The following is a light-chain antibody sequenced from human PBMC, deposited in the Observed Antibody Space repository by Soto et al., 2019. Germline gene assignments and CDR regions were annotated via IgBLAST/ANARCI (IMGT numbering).Light chain of an antibody. CDR1: QSINSD. CDR2: GAS. V-gene: IGKV3-15*01. Sequence: EIVMTQSPATLSLSPGARAALSCRASQSINSDLAWYQQKPGQPPRLLIYGASTRATGVPARFTGSESGSEFTLTISGLQSEDFAVYYCQQGHNWPLTFGRGTRVEIK. CDR3: QQGHNWPLT. J-gene: IGKJ2*01.